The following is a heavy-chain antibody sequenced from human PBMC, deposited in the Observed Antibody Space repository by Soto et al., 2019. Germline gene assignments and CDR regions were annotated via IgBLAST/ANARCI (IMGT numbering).Heavy chain of an antibody. CDR2: IYYSGST. Sequence: SETLSLTCTFSCGSISSGGYYWSWIRQHPGKGLEWIGYIYYSGSTYYNPSLKSRVTISVDTSKNQFSLKLSSVTAADTAVYYCARVYNWNYSLWGQGTLVTVSS. D-gene: IGHD1-1*01. V-gene: IGHV4-31*03. CDR3: ARVYNWNYSL. J-gene: IGHJ4*02. CDR1: CGSISSGGYY.